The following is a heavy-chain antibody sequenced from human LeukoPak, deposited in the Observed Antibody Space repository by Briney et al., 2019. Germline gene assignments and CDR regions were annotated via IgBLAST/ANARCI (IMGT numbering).Heavy chain of an antibody. CDR1: GFTFSSYA. CDR3: AKDTGESYGDYGESAFDI. Sequence: HAGGSLRLSCAASGFTFSSYAMSWFRPAPGKGLEWVSAISRSGDTTYYADSVKGRFTISRDNAKNSLYLQMNSLRAEDTALYYCAKDTGESYGDYGESAFDIWGQGTMVTVSS. V-gene: IGHV3-23*01. D-gene: IGHD4-17*01. CDR2: ISRSGDTT. J-gene: IGHJ3*02.